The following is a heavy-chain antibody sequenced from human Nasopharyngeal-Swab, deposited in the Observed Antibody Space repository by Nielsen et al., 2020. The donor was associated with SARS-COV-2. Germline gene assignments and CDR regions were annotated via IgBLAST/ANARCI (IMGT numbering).Heavy chain of an antibody. Sequence: GESLKISCSASGFIFNNYAMNWVRQAPGKGLEWVSGISGSGGSTFYADSVKGRFTISRDNSASTLYLQMNSLRAEDTAVYYCAKYGVDLYYFDYWGQGTLVTVSS. CDR2: ISGSGGST. CDR1: GFIFNNYA. D-gene: IGHD5-12*01. J-gene: IGHJ4*02. V-gene: IGHV3-23*01. CDR3: AKYGVDLYYFDY.